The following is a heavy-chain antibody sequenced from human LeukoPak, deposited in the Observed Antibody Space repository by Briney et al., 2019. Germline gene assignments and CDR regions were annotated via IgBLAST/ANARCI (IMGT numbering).Heavy chain of an antibody. CDR2: ISSNGGST. J-gene: IGHJ4*02. CDR3: AREVNWRFDY. V-gene: IGHV3-64*01. D-gene: IGHD1-1*01. CDR1: GFTFSSYT. Sequence: GGSLILSCAASGFTFSSYTMYWVRQAPGKGLEYVSAISSNGGSTYYANSVKGRFTISRDNSKNTLYLQMGSLRGEDMAVYYCAREVNWRFDYWGQGTLVTVSS.